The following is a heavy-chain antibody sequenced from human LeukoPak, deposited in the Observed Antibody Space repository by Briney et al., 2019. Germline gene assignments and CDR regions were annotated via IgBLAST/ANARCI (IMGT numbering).Heavy chain of an antibody. CDR3: ARDSGGSYDY. J-gene: IGHJ4*02. D-gene: IGHD1-26*01. V-gene: IGHV4-59*01. CDR1: GGSISGYY. CDR2: IYCSGST. Sequence: SETLSLTCTVSGGSISGYYWNWIRQPPGKGLEWIGYIYCSGSTNYNPSLKSRVTISVDTSKNQFSLKLSSVTAADTAVYYCARDSGGSYDYWGQGTLVTVSS.